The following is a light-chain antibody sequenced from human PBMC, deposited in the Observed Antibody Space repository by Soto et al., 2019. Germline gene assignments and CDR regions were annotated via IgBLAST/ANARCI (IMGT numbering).Light chain of an antibody. J-gene: IGLJ3*02. CDR2: THN. V-gene: IGLV1-44*01. Sequence: QSVLTQPPSVSGTPGQRVTLSCSGGSSNIGGNAVNWYQQLPGAAPKLLIYTHNQRPSGVPDRFSGSTSGTSASLAIRGLQSEDEADYYCATWDERLNGWVFGGGTKLTVL. CDR3: ATWDERLNGWV. CDR1: SSNIGGNA.